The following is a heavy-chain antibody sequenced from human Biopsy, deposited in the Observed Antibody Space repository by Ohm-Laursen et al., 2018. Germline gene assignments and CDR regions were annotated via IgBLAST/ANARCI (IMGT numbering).Heavy chain of an antibody. J-gene: IGHJ6*02. V-gene: IGHV1-46*01. CDR2: ISPSGATT. CDR1: GNTFATYH. Sequence: GSVKVSCKASGNTFATYHIHWVRQATGQGLEWMGVISPSGATTSFSQKFQGRITMTRDTSTGTVYMDLNSLGSEDTAVYYCARAGVGSDGTDSYYYGMDVWGPGTTVTVSS. D-gene: IGHD5-24*01. CDR3: ARAGVGSDGTDSYYYGMDV.